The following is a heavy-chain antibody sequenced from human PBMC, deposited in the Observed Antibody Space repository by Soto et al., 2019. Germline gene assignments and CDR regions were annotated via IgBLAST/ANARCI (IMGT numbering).Heavy chain of an antibody. CDR1: GGTFSSYA. CDR3: ARDDGLYYYDSSGYYYYFDY. D-gene: IGHD3-22*01. V-gene: IGHV1-69*01. CDR2: IIPIFGTA. Sequence: QVQLVQSGAEVKKPGSSVKVSCKASGGTFSSYAISWVRQAPGQGLEWRGGIIPIFGTANYAQKFQGRVTITEDESTSTAYMELSSLRSEDTAVYYCARDDGLYYYDSSGYYYYFDYWGQGALVPVSS. J-gene: IGHJ4*02.